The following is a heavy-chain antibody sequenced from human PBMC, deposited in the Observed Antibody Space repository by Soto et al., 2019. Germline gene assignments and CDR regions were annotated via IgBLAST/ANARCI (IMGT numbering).Heavy chain of an antibody. V-gene: IGHV1-8*01. D-gene: IGHD2-2*01. Sequence: ASVKVSCKASGYTFTSYDINWVRQATGQGLEWMGWMNPNSGNTGYAQKFQGRVTMTRNTSISTAYMELSSLRSEDTAVYYCARLYCISTSCYRYYYYYYGMDVWGQGTTVTVSS. CDR3: ARLYCISTSCYRYYYYYYGMDV. CDR2: MNPNSGNT. J-gene: IGHJ6*02. CDR1: GYTFTSYD.